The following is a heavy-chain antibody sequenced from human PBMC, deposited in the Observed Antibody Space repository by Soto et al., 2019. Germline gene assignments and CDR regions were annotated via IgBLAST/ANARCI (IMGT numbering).Heavy chain of an antibody. CDR2: ISPYNGKT. Sequence: QVQLVQSGAEVKKTGASVEVSCKASGYTFLSYCIRWVRQAPGQGLEWMGWISPYNGKTNYAQTFQGSASMTTKRTTSAAYRELRSLRSHDTGVYYAARAEFSTSWIGLFGTGAHGVEIDFRCQGTLVTVSS. J-gene: IGHJ4*02. V-gene: IGHV1-18*01. CDR3: ARAEFSTSWIGLFGTGAHGVEIDF. D-gene: IGHD6-13*01. CDR1: GYTFLSYC.